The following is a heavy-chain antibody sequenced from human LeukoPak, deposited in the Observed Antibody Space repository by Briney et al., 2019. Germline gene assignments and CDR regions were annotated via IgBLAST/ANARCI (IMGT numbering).Heavy chain of an antibody. J-gene: IGHJ4*02. Sequence: SETLSLTCTVSGDSISTYYWSWIRQAAGKGLEWIGRIYGSGSTNYNPSLWGRVTMSVDTSKKQVSLNLSSVTAADTAVYYCARDLGGLYYDSSGTDYWGQGTLVTVSS. D-gene: IGHD3-22*01. CDR2: IYGSGST. V-gene: IGHV4-4*07. CDR1: GDSISTYY. CDR3: ARDLGGLYYDSSGTDY.